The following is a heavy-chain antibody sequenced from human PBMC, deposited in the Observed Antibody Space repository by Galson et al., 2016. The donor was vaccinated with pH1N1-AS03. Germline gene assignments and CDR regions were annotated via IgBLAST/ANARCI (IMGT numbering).Heavy chain of an antibody. Sequence: QPPGKALEWLGRIDWDDGTFYSTSLKTRLTISKDTSKNQVVLTMTNMDPVDTGTYYCARTLNYNTGLDVWGPGATVTVSS. V-gene: IGHV2-70*04. CDR3: ARTLNYNTGLDV. D-gene: IGHD5-24*01. J-gene: IGHJ6*02. CDR2: IDWDDGT.